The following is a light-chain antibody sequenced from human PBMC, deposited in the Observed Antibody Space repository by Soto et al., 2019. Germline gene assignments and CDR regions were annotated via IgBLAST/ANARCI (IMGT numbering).Light chain of an antibody. CDR3: QQYSSFPWT. CDR2: KTS. V-gene: IGKV1-5*03. J-gene: IGKJ1*01. CDR1: QSIGSW. Sequence: DIQMPQSPSTLSASLGDRVTITCRASQSIGSWLAWYQQKAGKAPNLLIYKTSSLESGVPSRFSGSGYGTEFNLTISSLQTDDFATYYCQQYSSFPWTFGQGTKVDIK.